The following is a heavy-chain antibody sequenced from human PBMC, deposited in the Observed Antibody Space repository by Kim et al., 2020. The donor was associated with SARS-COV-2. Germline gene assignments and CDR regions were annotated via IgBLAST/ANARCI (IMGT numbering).Heavy chain of an antibody. CDR1: GGSVSSGSYY. Sequence: SETLSLTCTVSGGSVSSGSYYWSWIRQPPGKGLEWIGYIYYSGSTNYNPSLKSRVTISVDTSKNQFSLKLSSVTAADTAVYYCARVLRYFDWDPRGAFDIWGQGTMVTVSS. CDR2: IYYSGST. D-gene: IGHD3-9*01. CDR3: ARVLRYFDWDPRGAFDI. J-gene: IGHJ3*02. V-gene: IGHV4-61*01.